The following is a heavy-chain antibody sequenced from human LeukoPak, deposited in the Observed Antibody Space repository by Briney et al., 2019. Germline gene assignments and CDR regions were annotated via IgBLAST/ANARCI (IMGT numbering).Heavy chain of an antibody. CDR3: ARAGYRSSTSCHKYYFDY. CDR1: GGSISSSSYY. CDR2: IYYSGST. D-gene: IGHD2-2*02. Sequence: SETLSLTCTVSGGSISSSSYYWGWIRQPPGKGLEWIGSIYYSGSTYYNPSLKSRVTISVDTSKNQFSLKLSSVTAADTAVYYCARAGYRSSTSCHKYYFDYWGQGTLVTVSS. J-gene: IGHJ4*02. V-gene: IGHV4-39*07.